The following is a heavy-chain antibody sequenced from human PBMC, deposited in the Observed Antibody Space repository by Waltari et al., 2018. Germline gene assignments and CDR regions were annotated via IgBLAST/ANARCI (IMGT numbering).Heavy chain of an antibody. CDR1: EYTFTDYY. D-gene: IGHD5-12*01. CDR3: AREGIVATIGPAKNFDF. V-gene: IGHV1-2*07. CDR2: INPNSGDT. Sequence: QVQLVQSGAEVKKPGASVKVSCKASEYTFTDYYMHWVRQAPGQGLGWMGWINPNSGDTQYAHKFQGRVTMTRDTSISTVYMDLTSLRSDDTAVYYCAREGIVATIGPAKNFDFWGQGTLVTVSS. J-gene: IGHJ4*02.